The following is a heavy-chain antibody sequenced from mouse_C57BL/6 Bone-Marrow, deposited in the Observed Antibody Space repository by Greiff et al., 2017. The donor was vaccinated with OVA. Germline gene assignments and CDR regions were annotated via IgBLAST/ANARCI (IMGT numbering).Heavy chain of an antibody. J-gene: IGHJ4*01. CDR1: GFNIKDDY. CDR3: TTYGYDVRYAMDY. Sequence: VQLQQSGAELVRPGASVKLSCTASGFNIKDDYMHWVKPRPEQGLEWIGWIDPENGDTEYASKFQGKATITADTSSNTAYLQLSSLTSEDTAVYYCTTYGYDVRYAMDYWGQGTSVTVSS. CDR2: IDPENGDT. V-gene: IGHV14-4*01. D-gene: IGHD2-2*01.